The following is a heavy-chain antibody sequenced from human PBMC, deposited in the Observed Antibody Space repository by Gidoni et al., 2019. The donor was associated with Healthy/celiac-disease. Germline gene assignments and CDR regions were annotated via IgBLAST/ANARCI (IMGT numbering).Heavy chain of an antibody. CDR3: ARDPSYNWNYYFWFDP. J-gene: IGHJ5*02. CDR1: GFTFSSYS. Sequence: EVQLVESGGGLVQPGGSLRLSRAASGFTFSSYSMNCVRQAPGKGLEWVSYISISSSTIYYADSVKGRFTISRDNAKNSLYLQMNSLRDEDTAVYYCARDPSYNWNYYFWFDPWGQGTLVTVSS. V-gene: IGHV3-48*02. CDR2: ISISSSTI. D-gene: IGHD1-7*01.